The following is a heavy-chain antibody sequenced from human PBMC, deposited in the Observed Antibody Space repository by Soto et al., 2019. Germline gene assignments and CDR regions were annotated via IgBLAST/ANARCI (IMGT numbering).Heavy chain of an antibody. CDR2: IYSDSST. D-gene: IGHD4-17*01. CDR3: ARDDGLADAFDI. V-gene: IGHV3-66*01. J-gene: IGHJ3*02. CDR1: GFTVSSHY. Sequence: EVQLVESGGGLVQPGGSLRLSCAASGFTVSSHYMSWVRQAPGKGLEWVSVIYSDSSTYYADSVKGRFTISSDNSKNTLYLQVNSLRAEDTAVYYSARDDGLADAFDIWGQGTMVTVSS.